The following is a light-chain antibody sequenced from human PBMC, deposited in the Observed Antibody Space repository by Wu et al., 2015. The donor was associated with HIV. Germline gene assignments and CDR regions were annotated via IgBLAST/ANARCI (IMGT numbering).Light chain of an antibody. J-gene: IGKJ4*01. CDR1: QSVSNY. V-gene: IGKV3-11*01. CDR3: LQRSIWAIS. Sequence: EIVLTQSPGTLSLSPGESVTLSCRASQSVSNYQLTWYQLKPGQAPRLLLFGASSRAAGIPARFSGSGSGTDFTLTISSLEPEDFAVYFCLQRSIWAISFGGGTRVEIK. CDR2: GAS.